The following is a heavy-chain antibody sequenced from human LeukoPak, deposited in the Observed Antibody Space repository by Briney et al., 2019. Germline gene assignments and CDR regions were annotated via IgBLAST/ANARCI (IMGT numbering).Heavy chain of an antibody. CDR2: IYTSGST. CDR3: AGDSSGYQANFDY. D-gene: IGHD3-22*01. V-gene: IGHV4-61*02. CDR1: GGSISSGSYY. Sequence: PSETLSLTCTVSGGSISSGSYYWSWIRQPAGKGLEWFGRIYTSGSTNYNPSLKSRVTISVDTSKNQFSLKLSSVTAADTAVYYCAGDSSGYQANFDYWGQGTLVTVSS. J-gene: IGHJ4*02.